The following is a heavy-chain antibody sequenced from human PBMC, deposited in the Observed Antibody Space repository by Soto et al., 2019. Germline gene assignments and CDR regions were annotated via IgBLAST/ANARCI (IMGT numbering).Heavy chain of an antibody. V-gene: IGHV1-8*02. Sequence: GASVKVSCKASGYTFNNYDIHWVRQAPGHGLEWMGWMNPNSGNTGCAQNFRGRVTMTQNTAIGTAYMELSSLRSDDTATYYCTRAYGAETFDFWGQGTLVTVSS. CDR3: TRAYGAETFDF. CDR2: MNPNSGNT. CDR1: GYTFNNYD. J-gene: IGHJ5*01. D-gene: IGHD3-10*01.